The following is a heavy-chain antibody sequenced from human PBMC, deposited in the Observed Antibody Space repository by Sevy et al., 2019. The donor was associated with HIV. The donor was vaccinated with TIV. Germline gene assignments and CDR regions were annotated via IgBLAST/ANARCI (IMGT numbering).Heavy chain of an antibody. Sequence: GGSLRLSCAASGFTFSSYSMNWVRQAPGKGLEWVSYISSSSSTIYYADSVKGRFTISRDNAKNSLYLQMNSLRDEDMDVYYCARVHPDEPYFDYWGQGTLVTVSS. CDR1: GFTFSSYS. CDR2: ISSSSSTI. V-gene: IGHV3-48*02. J-gene: IGHJ4*02. CDR3: ARVHPDEPYFDY.